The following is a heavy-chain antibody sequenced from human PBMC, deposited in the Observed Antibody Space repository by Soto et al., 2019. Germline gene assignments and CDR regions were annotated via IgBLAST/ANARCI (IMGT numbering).Heavy chain of an antibody. J-gene: IGHJ5*02. D-gene: IGHD3-22*01. CDR1: GGSFISSTYY. V-gene: IGHV4-39*01. CDR3: ARQPYDSTGYYYGA. CDR2: MYSGGNT. Sequence: QLQLQESGPGLVKPSETLSLTCTVSGGSFISSTYYWGWLRQPPGQGLEWIGSMYSGGNTYYNPSLKSRVTVSVDTSKNRFSLKLTSVTAADTAMYYCARQPYDSTGYYYGAWGQGTLVTVSS.